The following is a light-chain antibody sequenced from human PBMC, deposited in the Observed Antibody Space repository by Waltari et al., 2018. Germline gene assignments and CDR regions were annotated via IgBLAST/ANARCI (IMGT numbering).Light chain of an antibody. CDR2: NGD. Sequence: QSVLTQPPSASGTPGQRVTVSCSGTNSNVGGSSLTWYQQLPGTAPKLLIYNGDQRPSGVPDRFSDSKSATSASLAISDLQSEDEADYYCAAWDDRLKGWVFGGGTKVTVL. J-gene: IGLJ3*02. CDR1: NSNVGGSS. V-gene: IGLV1-44*01. CDR3: AAWDDRLKGWV.